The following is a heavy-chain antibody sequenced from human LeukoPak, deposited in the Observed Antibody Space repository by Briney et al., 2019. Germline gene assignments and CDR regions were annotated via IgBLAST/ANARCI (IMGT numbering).Heavy chain of an antibody. CDR2: ISAYNGNT. J-gene: IGHJ4*02. CDR3: AILPSKVVVPAAHQDY. CDR1: GYTFTSYG. D-gene: IGHD2-2*01. Sequence: GATVKVSCKASGYTFTSYGISWVRQAPGQGLEWMGWISAYNGNTNYAQKLQGRVTMTTDTSTSTAYMELRSLRSDDTAVYYCAILPSKVVVPAAHQDYWGRGTLVTVSS. V-gene: IGHV1-18*01.